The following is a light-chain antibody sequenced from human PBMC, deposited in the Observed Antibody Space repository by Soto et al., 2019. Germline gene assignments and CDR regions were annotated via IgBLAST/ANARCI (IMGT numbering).Light chain of an antibody. CDR2: EVS. CDR3: SSLTSINTWV. V-gene: IGLV2-14*01. J-gene: IGLJ3*02. Sequence: QSALTQPASVSGSPGQSITISCTGTSSDVGGYNYVSWYQQHPGKAPKLMIYEVSNRPSGVSNRFSGSKSGNTASLTISGLQAEDEADYYCSSLTSINTWVFGGGTKLTVL. CDR1: SSDVGGYNY.